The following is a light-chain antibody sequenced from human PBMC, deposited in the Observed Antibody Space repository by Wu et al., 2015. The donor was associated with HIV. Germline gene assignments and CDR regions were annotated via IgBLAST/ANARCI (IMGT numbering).Light chain of an antibody. CDR2: GAS. V-gene: IGKV3-20*01. Sequence: EIVLTQSPGTLSSTPGERATLSCRASQSVSSSYLAWYQQKPGQAPRLLIYGASSRAIGIPDRFSGSGSATDFVLTINRLEPEDFAVYYCQQYGTSPMTFGQGTKVEIK. CDR1: QSVSSSY. CDR3: QQYGTSPMT. J-gene: IGKJ1*01.